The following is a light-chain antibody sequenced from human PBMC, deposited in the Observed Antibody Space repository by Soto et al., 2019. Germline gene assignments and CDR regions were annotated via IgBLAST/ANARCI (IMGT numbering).Light chain of an antibody. Sequence: QSALTQPASVSGSPGQSITISCTGASSDVGGYNYVSWYQQHPGKAPKLMIYEINKRPSGVPDRFPGSKSGNTASLTVSGLQAEDEADYYCSSFAGSNNFPYVFGTGTKV. J-gene: IGLJ1*01. CDR3: SSFAGSNNFPYV. V-gene: IGLV2-8*01. CDR1: SSDVGGYNY. CDR2: EIN.